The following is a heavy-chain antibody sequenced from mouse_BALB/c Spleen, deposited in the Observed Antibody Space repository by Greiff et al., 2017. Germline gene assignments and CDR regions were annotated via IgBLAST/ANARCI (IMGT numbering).Heavy chain of an antibody. V-gene: IGHV1-87*01. Sequence: QVQLQQSGAELARPGASVKLSCKASGYTFTSYWMQWVKQRPGQGLEWIGAIYPGDGDTRYTQKFKGKATLTADKSSSTAYMQLSSLASEDSAVYYCASTTVVATDYWGQGTTLTVSA. CDR1: GYTFTSYW. CDR2: IYPGDGDT. CDR3: ASTTVVATDY. J-gene: IGHJ2*01. D-gene: IGHD1-1*01.